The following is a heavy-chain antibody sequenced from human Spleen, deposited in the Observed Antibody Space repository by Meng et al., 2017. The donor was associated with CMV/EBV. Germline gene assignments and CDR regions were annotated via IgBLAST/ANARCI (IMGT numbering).Heavy chain of an antibody. Sequence: ASVKVSCKASGYTFTSYYLHWVRQAPGQGLEWMGIINPTGSSTHYAQRFQGRVTMTRDTSISTAYMELSRLRSDDTAVYYCVRYDFWSGYPATHYYYYGMDVWGQGTTVTVSS. V-gene: IGHV1-46*03. CDR2: INPTGSST. D-gene: IGHD3-3*01. CDR1: GYTFTSYY. J-gene: IGHJ6*02. CDR3: VRYDFWSGYPATHYYYYGMDV.